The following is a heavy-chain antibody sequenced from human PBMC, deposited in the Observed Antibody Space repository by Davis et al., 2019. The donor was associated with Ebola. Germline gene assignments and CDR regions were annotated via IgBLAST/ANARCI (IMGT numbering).Heavy chain of an antibody. Sequence: GGSLRLSCAASGFTFNSHTTSWVRQAPGKGLEWVSVIYSGGSTYYADSVKGRFTISRDNSKNTLYLQMNSLRAEDTAVYYCARNGSSSSLFLSFYGMDVWGKGTTVTVSS. CDR1: GFTFNSHT. CDR3: ARNGSSSSLFLSFYGMDV. V-gene: IGHV3-53*01. CDR2: IYSGGST. D-gene: IGHD6-6*01. J-gene: IGHJ6*04.